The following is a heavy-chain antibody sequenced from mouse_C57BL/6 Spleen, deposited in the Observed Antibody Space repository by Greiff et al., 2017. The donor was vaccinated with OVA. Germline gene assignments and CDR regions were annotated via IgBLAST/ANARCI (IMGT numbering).Heavy chain of an antibody. CDR1: GYTFTSYW. Sequence: VQLQQPGAELVRPGSSVTLSCKASGYTFTSYWMHWVKQRPIQGLEWIGNIDPSDSETHYNQKFKDKATLTVDKSSSTAYMQLSSLTSEDSAVYYCARYSNYNYAMDYWGQGTSVTVSS. V-gene: IGHV1-52*01. CDR2: IDPSDSET. J-gene: IGHJ4*01. D-gene: IGHD2-5*01. CDR3: ARYSNYNYAMDY.